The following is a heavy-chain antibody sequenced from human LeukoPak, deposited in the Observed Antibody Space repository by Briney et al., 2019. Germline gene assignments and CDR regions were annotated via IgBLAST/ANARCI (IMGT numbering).Heavy chain of an antibody. D-gene: IGHD2-15*01. J-gene: IGHJ4*02. CDR3: AKPSCSGGSCYDY. Sequence: GGSLRLSCAASLFTFSRYGMSCVRQAPGKGLEWVSAICGSGGSTYYADSVKGRFTLSRDNSKNTLYLQINSLRAEDKAVYYCAKPSCSGGSCYDYWGQGTLVTVSS. V-gene: IGHV3-23*01. CDR1: LFTFSRYG. CDR2: ICGSGGST.